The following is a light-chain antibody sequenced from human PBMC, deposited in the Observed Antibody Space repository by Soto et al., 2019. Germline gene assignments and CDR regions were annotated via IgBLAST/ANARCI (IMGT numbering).Light chain of an antibody. V-gene: IGLV2-8*01. CDR1: SSDVGGYDY. Sequence: QSALTQPPSASGSPGQSVTISCTGTSSDVGGYDYVSWYQQHPGKAPKVLIYDVSKRPSGVPDRFSSSKSGNTASLTVSGLQAEDEADYYCTSYGGSNNLVFGGGTKLTVL. CDR2: DVS. J-gene: IGLJ2*01. CDR3: TSYGGSNNLV.